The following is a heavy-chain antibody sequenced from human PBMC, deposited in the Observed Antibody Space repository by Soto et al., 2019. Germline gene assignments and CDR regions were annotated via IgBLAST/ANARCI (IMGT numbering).Heavy chain of an antibody. Sequence: ASVKVSCKXSGYTFTSYGISWVRQAPGQGLEWMGWISTYNGNTYYEQKLQGRVTMTTDTSTSTAYMELRSLKSDDTAVYYWARHHHGQSPYYFDYCGQGTLVTVS. J-gene: IGHJ4*02. CDR3: ARHHHGQSPYYFDY. CDR1: GYTFTSYG. V-gene: IGHV1-18*01. CDR2: ISTYNGNT.